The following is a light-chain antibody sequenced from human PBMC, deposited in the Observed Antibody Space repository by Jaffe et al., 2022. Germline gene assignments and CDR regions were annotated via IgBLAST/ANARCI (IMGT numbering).Light chain of an antibody. J-gene: IGKJ4*01. CDR2: KAS. Sequence: DIQMTQSPSTLSASVGDRVTITCRASQSISSWLAWYQQKPGKAPKLLIYKASNLESGVPSRFSGSGSGTEFTLTISSLQPDDFAAYYCQQYQTYVTFGGGTKVEIK. CDR3: QQYQTYVT. V-gene: IGKV1-5*03. CDR1: QSISSW.